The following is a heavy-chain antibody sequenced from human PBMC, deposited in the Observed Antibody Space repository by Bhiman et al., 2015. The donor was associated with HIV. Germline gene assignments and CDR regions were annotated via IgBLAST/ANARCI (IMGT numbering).Heavy chain of an antibody. CDR2: ISYDGSNK. CDR1: GFIFSDYD. CDR3: AKDLGESENEEWASDYYDFGSDYPGQDPRAVVGAFDI. J-gene: IGHJ3*02. V-gene: IGHV3-30*18. D-gene: IGHD3-3*01. Sequence: QVQLVESGGGLVKPGGSLRLSCVASGFIFSDYDVSWIRQAPGKGLEWVAIISYDGSNKYYADSVKGRFTISRDNSKNTLYLQMNSLRAEDTAVYYCAKDLGESENEEWASDYYDFGSDYPGQDPRAVVGAFDIWGQGTMVTVSS.